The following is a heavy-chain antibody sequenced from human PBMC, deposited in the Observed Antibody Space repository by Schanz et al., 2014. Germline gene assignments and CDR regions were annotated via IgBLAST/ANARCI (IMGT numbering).Heavy chain of an antibody. D-gene: IGHD4-17*01. Sequence: GQLAESGGGLVKPGGSLRLSCAASGFTFSDYYMSWIRQAPGKGLEWVSYISGTTTYTNYADSVRGRFTISRDRFQNTLYLRMSSLRAEDTAVYYCARPRFDYGEVDYWGQGTLVTVSS. V-gene: IGHV3-11*06. CDR2: ISGTTTYT. CDR1: GFTFSDYY. J-gene: IGHJ4*02. CDR3: ARPRFDYGEVDY.